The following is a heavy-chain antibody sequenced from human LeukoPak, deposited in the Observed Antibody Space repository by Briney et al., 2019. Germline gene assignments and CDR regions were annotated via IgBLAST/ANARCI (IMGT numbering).Heavy chain of an antibody. CDR2: IYYSGST. CDR3: ARIGHEDYYFDY. J-gene: IGHJ4*02. CDR1: GGPISSYY. Sequence: PSEPLSLTCTVCGGPISSYYWSWIRQPPGKGLEWIGYIYYSGSTNYNPSLKSRVTISVDTSKNQFSLKLSSVTAADTAVYYCARIGHEDYYFDYWGQGTLVTVSS. V-gene: IGHV4-59*01.